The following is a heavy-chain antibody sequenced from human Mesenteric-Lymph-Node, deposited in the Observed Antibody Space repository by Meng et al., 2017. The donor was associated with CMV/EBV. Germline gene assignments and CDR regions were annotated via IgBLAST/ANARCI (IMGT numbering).Heavy chain of an antibody. J-gene: IGHJ3*02. D-gene: IGHD6-6*01. CDR1: GFTFSSYS. V-gene: IGHV3-21*01. Sequence: GESLKISCAASGFTFSSYSMNWVRQAPGKGLEWVSSISSSSSYIYYADSVKGRFTISRDNAKNSLYLQMNSLRAEDTAVYYCARVDSTSYWARGAFDIWGQGTMVTVSS. CDR3: ARVDSTSYWARGAFDI. CDR2: ISSSSSYI.